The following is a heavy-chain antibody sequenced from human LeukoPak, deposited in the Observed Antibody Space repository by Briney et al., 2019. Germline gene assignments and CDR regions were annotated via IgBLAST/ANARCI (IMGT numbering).Heavy chain of an antibody. V-gene: IGHV3-53*01. J-gene: IGHJ4*02. Sequence: GGSLRLSCAASGFTVSSNYMSWVRQAPGKGLEWVSVIYSGGSTYYADSVKGRFTISRDNSKNTLYLQMNSLRAEDTAVYYCAKYDSSGYYGYWGQGTLVTVSS. D-gene: IGHD3-22*01. CDR3: AKYDSSGYYGY. CDR1: GFTVSSNY. CDR2: IYSGGST.